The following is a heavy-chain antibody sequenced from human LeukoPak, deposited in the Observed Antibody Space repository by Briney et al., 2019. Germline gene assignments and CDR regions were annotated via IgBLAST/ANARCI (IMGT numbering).Heavy chain of an antibody. V-gene: IGHV3-74*01. J-gene: IGHJ4*02. CDR1: GFTFSSYW. CDR3: AREPVAGTAPR. D-gene: IGHD6-19*01. CDR2: INTDGSST. Sequence: PGGSLRLSCAASGFTFSSYWMHWVRQAPGKGLVWVSRINTDGSSTNYADSVKGRFTISRDNAKNSLYLQMNSLTAEDTAVYYCAREPVAGTAPRWGQGTLVTVSS.